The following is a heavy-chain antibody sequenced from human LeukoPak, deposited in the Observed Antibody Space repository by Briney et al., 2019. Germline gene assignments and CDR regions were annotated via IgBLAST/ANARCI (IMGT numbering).Heavy chain of an antibody. J-gene: IGHJ5*02. CDR2: INHSGST. V-gene: IGHV4-34*01. Sequence: SETLSLTCAVYGGSFSGYYWSWIRQPPGKGLEWIGEINHSGSTNYNPSLKSRVTISVDTSKNQFSLKLSSVTAADTAVYYCARATVVVIAMSRFDPWGQGTLVTVSS. CDR3: ARATVVVIAMSRFDP. CDR1: GGSFSGYY. D-gene: IGHD2-21*01.